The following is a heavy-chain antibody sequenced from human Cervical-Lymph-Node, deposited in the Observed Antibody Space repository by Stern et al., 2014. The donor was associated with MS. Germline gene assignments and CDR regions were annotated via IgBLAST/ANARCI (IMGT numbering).Heavy chain of an antibody. D-gene: IGHD4-17*01. CDR3: ARIPLGDYEGGYYGMDV. CDR2: IDLDDDK. V-gene: IGHV2-70*01. Sequence: QVTLRESGPALVKPTQTLTLTCTFSGFPLSTSGMCVSWIRQPPGKALEWLALIDLDDDKYYSTSLKTRLTISKDTSKNQVVLTMTNMDPVDTATYYCARIPLGDYEGGYYGMDVWGQGTTVTVSS. J-gene: IGHJ6*02. CDR1: GFPLSTSGMC.